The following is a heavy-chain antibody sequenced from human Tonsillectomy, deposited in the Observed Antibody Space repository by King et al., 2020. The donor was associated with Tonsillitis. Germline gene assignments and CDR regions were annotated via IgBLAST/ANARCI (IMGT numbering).Heavy chain of an antibody. D-gene: IGHD3-10*02. V-gene: IGHV3-48*03. CDR3: ASGLFQYNWFDP. CDR1: GFTFSSYE. J-gene: IGHJ5*02. Sequence: VQLVESGGGLVQPGGSLRLSCAASGFTFSSYEMNWVRQAPGKGLEWVSYISSSGSTIYYADPVKGRFTSSRDNAKNSLYLQMNSQRADDAAVYYCASGLFQYNWFDPWGQGTLVTVSS. CDR2: ISSSGSTI.